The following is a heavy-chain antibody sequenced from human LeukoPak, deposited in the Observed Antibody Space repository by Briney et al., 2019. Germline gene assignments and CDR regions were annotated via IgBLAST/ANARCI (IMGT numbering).Heavy chain of an antibody. J-gene: IGHJ4*02. V-gene: IGHV1-8*01. D-gene: IGHD5-18*01. CDR1: GYTFTSYD. CDR2: MNPNSGNT. Sequence: GASVKVSCKASGYTFTSYDINWVRQATGQGLEWMGWMNPNSGNTGYAQKFQGRVTMTRNTSISTAYMELSSLRSEDTAVYYCASELGDTASFDYWGQGTLVTVSS. CDR3: ASELGDTASFDY.